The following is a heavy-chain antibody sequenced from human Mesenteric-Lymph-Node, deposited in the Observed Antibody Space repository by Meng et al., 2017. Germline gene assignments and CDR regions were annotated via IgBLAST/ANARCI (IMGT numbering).Heavy chain of an antibody. V-gene: IGHV3-30*07. Sequence: GESLKISCAASGFTFSSYAMHWVRQAPGKGLEWVAVISYDGSNKYYADSVKGRFTISRDNSKNTLYLQMNSLKSEDTAVYYCITAIRGPIDWGQGTLVTVSS. CDR3: ITAIRGPID. CDR2: ISYDGSNK. D-gene: IGHD3-10*01. CDR1: GFTFSSYA. J-gene: IGHJ4*02.